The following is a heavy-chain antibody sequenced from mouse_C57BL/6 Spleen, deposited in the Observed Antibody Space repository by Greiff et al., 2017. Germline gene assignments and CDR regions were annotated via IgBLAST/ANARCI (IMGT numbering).Heavy chain of an antibody. J-gene: IGHJ2*01. CDR3: ARDGNLFDY. CDR2: IDPNSGGT. D-gene: IGHD2-1*01. Sequence: QVQLQQPGAELVKPGASVQLSCKASGYTFTSYWMHWVKQRPGRGLEWMGRIDPNSGGTKYNEKFKSKATLTVDKPSSTAYMQLSSLTSEDSAVYYCARDGNLFDYWGQGTTLTVSS. CDR1: GYTFTSYW. V-gene: IGHV1-72*01.